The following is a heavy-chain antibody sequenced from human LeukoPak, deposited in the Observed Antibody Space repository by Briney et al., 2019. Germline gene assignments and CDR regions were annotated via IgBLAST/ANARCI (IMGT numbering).Heavy chain of an antibody. CDR2: ISINGDKT. V-gene: IGHV3-64D*06. Sequence: GGSLRLSCAASGFTFSGYAMHWVRQAPGKGLEYVSSISINGDKTYYAESVKGRFTISRDNSKNTLYLQLSSLRVEDTAVYYCIKDRIGTWSFDHWGQGTLLTVSS. CDR3: IKDRIGTWSFDH. D-gene: IGHD1-26*01. CDR1: GFTFSGYA. J-gene: IGHJ4*02.